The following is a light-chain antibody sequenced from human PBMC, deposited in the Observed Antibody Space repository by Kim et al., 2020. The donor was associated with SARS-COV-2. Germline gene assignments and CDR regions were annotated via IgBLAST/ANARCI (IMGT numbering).Light chain of an antibody. CDR1: SSDIGDYNY. Sequence: QSALTQAASVSGSPGQSITISCTGTSSDIGDYNYVSWYQQCPGKAPKLLIYDVNKRPSGVSIRFSGSKSGNTASLPISRLRAEDEADYYCSSYTSSTTWVFGGGTQLTVL. V-gene: IGLV2-14*03. CDR2: DVN. J-gene: IGLJ3*02. CDR3: SSYTSSTTWV.